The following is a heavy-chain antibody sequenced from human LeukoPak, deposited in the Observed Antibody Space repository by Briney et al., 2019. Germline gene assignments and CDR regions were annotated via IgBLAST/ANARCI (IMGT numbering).Heavy chain of an antibody. CDR1: GFTFDDYA. CDR3: AKDGDSGGYYVLYYFNY. D-gene: IGHD3-22*01. V-gene: IGHV3-9*01. CDR2: VSWNSGSI. Sequence: GGSLRLSCAASGFTFDDYAMHWVRQVPGKGLEWVSGVSWNSGSIGYADSVKGRFTISRDNSKNTLYLQMNSLRVEDTAIYYCAKDGDSGGYYVLYYFNYWGQGTLITVSS. J-gene: IGHJ4*02.